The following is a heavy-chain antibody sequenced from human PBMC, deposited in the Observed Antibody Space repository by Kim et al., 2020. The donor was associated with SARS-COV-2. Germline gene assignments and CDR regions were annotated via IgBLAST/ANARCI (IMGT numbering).Heavy chain of an antibody. D-gene: IGHD2-15*01. CDR1: GYTFTGYY. V-gene: IGHV1-2*06. Sequence: ASVKVSCKASGYTFTGYYMHWVRQAPGQGLEWMGRINPNSGGTNYAQKFQGRVTMTRDTSISTAYMELGRLRSDDTAVYYCARGEYCSGGSCYQTDFDYWGQGTLVTVSS. CDR3: ARGEYCSGGSCYQTDFDY. J-gene: IGHJ4*02. CDR2: INPNSGGT.